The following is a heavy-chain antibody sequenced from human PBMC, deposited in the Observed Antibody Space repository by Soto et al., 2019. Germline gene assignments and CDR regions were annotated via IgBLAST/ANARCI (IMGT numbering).Heavy chain of an antibody. D-gene: IGHD6-13*01. CDR3: AASRARGIAAADP. CDR2: IIPIFGTA. CDR1: GGTFSSYA. J-gene: IGHJ5*02. V-gene: IGHV1-69*13. Sequence: ASVKVSCKASGGTFSSYAISWVRQAPGQGLEWMGGIIPIFGTANYAQKFQGRVTITADESTSTAYMELSSLRSEDTAVYYCAASRARGIAAADPWGQGTLVTVSS.